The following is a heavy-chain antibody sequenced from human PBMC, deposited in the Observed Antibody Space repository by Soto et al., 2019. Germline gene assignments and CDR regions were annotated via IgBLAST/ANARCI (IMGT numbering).Heavy chain of an antibody. J-gene: IGHJ1*01. CDR3: AKGVPGIAVAGTGYFQH. CDR1: GFTFSSYA. CDR2: ISGSGDST. Sequence: EVQLLESGGGLVQPGGSLRLSCAASGFTFSSYAMSWVRQAPGKGLEWVSGISGSGDSTYYADSVKARFTISRDNSKKTVYLQMNSLRAEDTAVYYCAKGVPGIAVAGTGYFQHWGQGTLVTVSS. V-gene: IGHV3-23*01. D-gene: IGHD6-19*01.